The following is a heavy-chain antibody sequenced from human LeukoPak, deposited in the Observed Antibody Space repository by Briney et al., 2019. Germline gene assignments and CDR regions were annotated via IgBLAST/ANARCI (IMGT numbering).Heavy chain of an antibody. J-gene: IGHJ5*02. CDR1: GGSICSFY. CDR3: ERDFKRKEWFGDRNWFDP. V-gene: IGHV4-4*07. Sequence: SETLSLTCTVSGGSICSFYWRWIPPPAGKGLEWFGRIFTCGSTNYNTSLKSRVTMSVDTSKTQFSLKLSSVTAADTAVYYCERDFKRKEWFGDRNWFDPWGQGTLVTVSS. CDR2: IFTCGST. D-gene: IGHD3-10*01.